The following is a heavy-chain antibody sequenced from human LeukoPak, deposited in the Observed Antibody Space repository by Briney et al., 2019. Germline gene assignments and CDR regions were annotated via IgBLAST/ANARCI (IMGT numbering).Heavy chain of an antibody. D-gene: IGHD2-2*01. CDR3: ARERCSSTSCYAAFS. CDR1: GFTFSSYA. V-gene: IGHV3-48*01. CDR2: ISSSSSTI. J-gene: IGHJ5*02. Sequence: AGGSLRLSCAASGFTFSSYAMSWVRQAPGKGLEWVSYISSSSSTIYYADSVKGRFTISRDNAKNSLYLQMNSLRAEDTAVYYCARERCSSTSCYAAFSWGQGTLVTVSS.